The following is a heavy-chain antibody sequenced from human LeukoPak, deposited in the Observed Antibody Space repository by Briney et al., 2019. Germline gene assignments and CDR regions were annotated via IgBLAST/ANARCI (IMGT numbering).Heavy chain of an antibody. CDR2: IYYSGSN. CDR1: GGSFSSSSYY. CDR3: ARHMADQWELLSDAFDI. D-gene: IGHD1-26*01. Sequence: SETLSLTCTVSGGSFSSSSYYWGWIRQPPGKGLEWIGSIYYSGSNYYNPSLKSRVTISVDTAKNQFSLKLSSVTAADTAVYYCARHMADQWELLSDAFDIWGQGTMVTVSS. J-gene: IGHJ3*02. V-gene: IGHV4-39*01.